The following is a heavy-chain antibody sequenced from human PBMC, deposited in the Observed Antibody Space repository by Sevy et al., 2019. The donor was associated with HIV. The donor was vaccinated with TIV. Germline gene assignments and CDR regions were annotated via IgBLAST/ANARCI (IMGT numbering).Heavy chain of an antibody. CDR1: KYSFSDHY. CDR3: ARGFRYRSYWSAVDF. D-gene: IGHD3-10*01. Sequence: ASVKVSSKASKYSFSDHYIHWVRQAPGQGLEWMGWINPDNGGTNYALKFQGRVTMTRDTSISTTYMEMSSLGSDDTAVYYCARGFRYRSYWSAVDFWGQGTLVTVSS. J-gene: IGHJ4*02. V-gene: IGHV1-2*02. CDR2: INPDNGGT.